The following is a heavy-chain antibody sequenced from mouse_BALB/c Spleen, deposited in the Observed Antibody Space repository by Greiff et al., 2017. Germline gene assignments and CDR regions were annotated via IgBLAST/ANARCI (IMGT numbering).Heavy chain of an antibody. V-gene: IGHV14-4*02. D-gene: IGHD4-1*01. J-gene: IGHJ2*01. Sequence: VQLQQSGAELVRSGASVKLSCTASGFNIKDYYMHWVKQRPEQGLEWIGWIDPENGDTDYAPKFQGKATMTADTSSNTAYLQLSSLTSEDTAVYYCNGGDWVDYWGQGTTLTVSS. CDR3: NGGDWVDY. CDR2: IDPENGDT. CDR1: GFNIKDYY.